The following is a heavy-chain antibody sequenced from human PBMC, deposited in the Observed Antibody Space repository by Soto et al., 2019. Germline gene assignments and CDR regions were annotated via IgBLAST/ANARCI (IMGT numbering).Heavy chain of an antibody. J-gene: IGHJ4*02. CDR1: GGSFSGYY. CDR3: ARVREYSSGLYYFDY. Sequence: QVQLQQWGAGLLKPSETLSLTCAVYGGSFSGYYWSWIRQPPGKGLEWIGEINHSGSTNYNPSLKSRVTISVDTSKNQFSLKLSSVTAADTAVYYCARVREYSSGLYYFDYWGLGALVTVSS. V-gene: IGHV4-34*01. D-gene: IGHD6-19*01. CDR2: INHSGST.